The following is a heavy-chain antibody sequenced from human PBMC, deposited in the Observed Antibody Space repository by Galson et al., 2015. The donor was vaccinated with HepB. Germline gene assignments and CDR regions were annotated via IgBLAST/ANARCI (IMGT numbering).Heavy chain of an antibody. D-gene: IGHD3-22*01. CDR2: ISYDGSNK. V-gene: IGHV3-30-3*01. CDR3: ARDRSLITMIVVVEYYFDY. Sequence: SLRLSCAASGFTFSSYAMHWVRQAPGKGLEWVAVISYDGSNKYYADSVKGRFTISRDNSKNTLYLQMNSLRAEDTAVYYCARDRSLITMIVVVEYYFDYWGQGTLVTVSS. J-gene: IGHJ4*02. CDR1: GFTFSSYA.